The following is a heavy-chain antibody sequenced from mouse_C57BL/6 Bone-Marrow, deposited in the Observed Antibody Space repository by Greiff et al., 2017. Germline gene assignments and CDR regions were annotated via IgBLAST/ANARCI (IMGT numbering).Heavy chain of an antibody. V-gene: IGHV1-80*01. CDR1: GYAFSSYW. CDR3: ARQEDWTYGSSPYAMDY. CDR2: IYPGDGDT. J-gene: IGHJ4*01. D-gene: IGHD1-1*01. Sequence: VQLQQSGAELVKPGASVKISCKASGYAFSSYWMNWVKQRPGKGLEWIGQIYPGDGDTNYNGKFKGKATLTADKSSSTAYMQLSSLTSEDSAVYFCARQEDWTYGSSPYAMDYWGQGTSVTVSS.